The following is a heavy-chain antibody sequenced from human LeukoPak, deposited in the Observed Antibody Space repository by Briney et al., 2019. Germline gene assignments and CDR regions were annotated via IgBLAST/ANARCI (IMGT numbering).Heavy chain of an antibody. V-gene: IGHV4-4*02. CDR1: GASISSGYW. J-gene: IGHJ4*02. CDR2: IHHDGNT. D-gene: IGHD2/OR15-2a*01. CDR3: ARNAYYSADY. Sequence: SETLSLTCDVSGASISSGYWWSWARQPPGKGLEWIGEIHHDGNTNYNPSLKSRVTISVDKSKNHFSVMLTPVTAADTAVYYCARNAYYSADYWGQGTLVTVSS.